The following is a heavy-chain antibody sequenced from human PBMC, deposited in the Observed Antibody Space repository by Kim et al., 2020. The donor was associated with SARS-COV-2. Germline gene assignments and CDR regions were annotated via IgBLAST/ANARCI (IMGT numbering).Heavy chain of an antibody. Sequence: SETLSLTCTVSGGSISSGGYYWNWIRQHPGKGLEWIGYISYSGSTYYNPSLKSRVTVSVDTSKNQLSLNLSSATAADTAVYYCARRGGYYDISGSLRTYYFDYWGQGILVTVSS. CDR2: ISYSGST. D-gene: IGHD3-22*01. CDR1: GGSISSGGYY. CDR3: ARRGGYYDISGSLRTYYFDY. J-gene: IGHJ4*02. V-gene: IGHV4-31*03.